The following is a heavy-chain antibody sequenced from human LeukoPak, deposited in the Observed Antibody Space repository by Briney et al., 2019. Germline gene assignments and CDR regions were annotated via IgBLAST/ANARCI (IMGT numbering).Heavy chain of an antibody. CDR3: ASGGSYQIDY. V-gene: IGHV3-7*01. J-gene: IGHJ4*02. D-gene: IGHD1-26*01. CDR2: IKLDGSEK. Sequence: GGSLRLSCAASGFTISSYWLSWVRQAPGQGLEWVANIKLDGSEKYYVDSVNGRFTASTDNAKNSLYLHMNSVRAEDTAVYCCASGGSYQIDYWGQGTLVTVSS. CDR1: GFTISSYW.